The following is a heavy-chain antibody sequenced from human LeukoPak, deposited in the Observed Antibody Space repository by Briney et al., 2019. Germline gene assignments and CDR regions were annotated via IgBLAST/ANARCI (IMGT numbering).Heavy chain of an antibody. Sequence: GGSLTLSCAASGFTFSSYAMSWVGQAPGKGLEWVSAISGSGGSTYYADSVKGRFTISIDNSKNTLYLQMNSLRAEDTAVYYCAKGLFMITFGGVIGDYWGQGTLVTVSS. CDR3: AKGLFMITFGGVIGDY. CDR2: ISGSGGST. CDR1: GFTFSSYA. J-gene: IGHJ4*02. D-gene: IGHD3-16*02. V-gene: IGHV3-23*01.